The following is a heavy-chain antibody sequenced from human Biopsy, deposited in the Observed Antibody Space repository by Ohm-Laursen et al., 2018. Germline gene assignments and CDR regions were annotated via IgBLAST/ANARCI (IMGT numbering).Heavy chain of an antibody. V-gene: IGHV1-2*02. CDR2: INPNSGNA. D-gene: IGHD3-9*01. CDR3: ARVPAYPSIDGYYGLDL. CDR1: GYTFAGYY. J-gene: IGHJ6*02. Sequence: ASVKVSCNASGYTFAGYYLHWVRQAPGHGLEWMGWINPNSGNANYAQSFQGRLTVTRDTSISTAYMELTSLTFDDAAIYYCARVPAYPSIDGYYGLDLWGQGTTVIVSS.